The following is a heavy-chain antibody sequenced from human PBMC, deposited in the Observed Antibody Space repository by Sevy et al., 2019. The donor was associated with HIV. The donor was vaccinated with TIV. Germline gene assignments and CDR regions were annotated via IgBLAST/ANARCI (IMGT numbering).Heavy chain of an antibody. V-gene: IGHV3-30*04. D-gene: IGHD5-12*01. CDR1: GFTFSSYA. Sequence: GGSLRLSCAASGFTFSSYAMSWVRQAPGKGLEWVAVISYDGSNKYYADSVKGRFTISRDNSKNTLYLQMNSLRAEDTAVYYCARGLNVVYWGQGTLVTVSS. CDR2: ISYDGSNK. CDR3: ARGLNVVY. J-gene: IGHJ4*02.